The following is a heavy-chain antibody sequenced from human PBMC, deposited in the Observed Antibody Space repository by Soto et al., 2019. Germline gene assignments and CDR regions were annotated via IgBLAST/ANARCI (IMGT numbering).Heavy chain of an antibody. CDR1: GFTFSSYV. D-gene: IGHD3-10*01. Sequence: EVQLVESGGGLVQPGGSLRLSCAASGFTFSSYVINWLRQAPGKGLEWVSYISISSSTRYYADSVRGRFTISRDNAKNSLYLQMISLRDEDTAVYYCARGGGFFDYWGQGSLVTVSS. CDR3: ARGGGFFDY. CDR2: ISISSSTR. V-gene: IGHV3-48*02. J-gene: IGHJ4*02.